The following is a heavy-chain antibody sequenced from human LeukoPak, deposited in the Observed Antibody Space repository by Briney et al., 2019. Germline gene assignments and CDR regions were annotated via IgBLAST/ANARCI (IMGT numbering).Heavy chain of an antibody. D-gene: IGHD3-16*01. CDR1: GGSISSGDYY. Sequence: PSQTLSLTCTVSGGSISSGDYYWSWIRQPPGKGLEWIGYIYHSGNTYYNPSLESRVTISVDRSKNQFSLKLSSVTAADTAVYYCARRFLSTPYFFDYWGQGTLVTVSS. CDR3: ARRFLSTPYFFDY. J-gene: IGHJ4*02. CDR2: IYHSGNT. V-gene: IGHV4-30-2*01.